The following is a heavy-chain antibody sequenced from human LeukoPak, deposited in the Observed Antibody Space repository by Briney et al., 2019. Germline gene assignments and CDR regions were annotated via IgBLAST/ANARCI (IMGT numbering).Heavy chain of an antibody. Sequence: SETLSLTCSVPGGSISSSAYYWGWIRQAPGKGLEWIGSVFHSGGTYYNPSLKSRVTISVDTSKNQFSLKLNSMTAADTALYYCARTKSGSYHSPFDYWGQGTLVTVSS. CDR3: ARTKSGSYHSPFDY. J-gene: IGHJ4*02. V-gene: IGHV4-39*01. CDR1: GGSISSSAYY. CDR2: VFHSGGT. D-gene: IGHD1-26*01.